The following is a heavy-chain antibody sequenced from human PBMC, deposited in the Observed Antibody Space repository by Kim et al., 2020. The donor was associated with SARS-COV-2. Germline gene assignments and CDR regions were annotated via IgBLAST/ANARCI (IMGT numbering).Heavy chain of an antibody. V-gene: IGHV3-11*01. CDR1: GFTFSDYY. D-gene: IGHD4-17*01. Sequence: GGSLRLSCAASGFTFSDYYMSWIRQAPGKGLEWVSYISSSGSTIYYADSVKGRFTICRDNAKNSLYLQMNSLRAEDTAVYYCARDFAYGDYGGYFDYWGQGTLVTVSS. CDR3: ARDFAYGDYGGYFDY. J-gene: IGHJ4*02. CDR2: ISSSGSTI.